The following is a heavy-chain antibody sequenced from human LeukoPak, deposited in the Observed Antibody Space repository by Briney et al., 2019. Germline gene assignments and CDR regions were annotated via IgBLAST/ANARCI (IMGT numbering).Heavy chain of an antibody. CDR2: IIDSGTKI. Sequence: GGSLRLSCAASGFTFSSYEVNWVRQAPGRGLEWVSYIIDSGTKIYYTDSVKGRFTMSRDNAKKSLYLQMNSLRAEDTAVYYCARAKFDSSRYYYRGFDIWGQGTMVTVSS. V-gene: IGHV3-48*03. J-gene: IGHJ3*02. D-gene: IGHD3-22*01. CDR1: GFTFSSYE. CDR3: ARAKFDSSRYYYRGFDI.